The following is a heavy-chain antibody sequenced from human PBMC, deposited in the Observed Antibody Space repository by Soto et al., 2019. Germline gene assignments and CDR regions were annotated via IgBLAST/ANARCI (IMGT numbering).Heavy chain of an antibody. D-gene: IGHD3-10*01. CDR3: AYTIYGSGSYSDS. Sequence: EVQLVESGGGLIQPGESLRLSCAASEFTVSSNYMSWVRQAPGKGLEWVSVIYSGGSTYYADSVKGRVTISRDNSKNTLYLQMNSLRAEDTAVYYCAYTIYGSGSYSDSWGQGTLVTVSS. V-gene: IGHV3-53*01. CDR2: IYSGGST. J-gene: IGHJ4*02. CDR1: EFTVSSNY.